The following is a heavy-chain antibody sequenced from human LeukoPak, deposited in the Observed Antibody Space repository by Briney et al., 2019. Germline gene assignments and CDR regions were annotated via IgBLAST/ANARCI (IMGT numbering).Heavy chain of an antibody. J-gene: IGHJ4*02. CDR2: ISYAGSTK. Sequence: PGGSLRLSCAASGVTFSSYAMRWVRQAPGEGLEWGAVISYAGSTKSYAASVMPRSTISRDNSKNTLYLQMNSLRAEDTAVYYCARGGGRSDLRYYFAYWGQGTRVTAPS. CDR3: ARGGGRSDLRYYFAY. D-gene: IGHD4-23*01. V-gene: IGHV3-30*11. CDR1: GVTFSSYA.